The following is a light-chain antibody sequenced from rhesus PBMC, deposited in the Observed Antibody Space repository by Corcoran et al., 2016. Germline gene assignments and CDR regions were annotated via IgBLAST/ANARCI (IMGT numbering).Light chain of an antibody. CDR1: QGITND. J-gene: IGKJ1*01. Sequence: DIQMTQSPSSLSASVGDRVTITCWASQGITNDLAWYQQKPGETPKLLIDEASSLESGIPSRFSGSGSGTDFTLTISSLQFEDFATYYCQHYSSTPWAFGQGTKVEIK. CDR2: EAS. CDR3: QHYSSTPWA. V-gene: IGKV1S17*01.